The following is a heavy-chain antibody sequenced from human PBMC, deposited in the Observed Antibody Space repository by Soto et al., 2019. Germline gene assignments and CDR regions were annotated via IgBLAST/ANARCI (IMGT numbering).Heavy chain of an antibody. CDR1: GYTFISYR. D-gene: IGHD3-3*01. CDR2: ISPYSGNT. CDR3: ARHGAQYDFWSDRGYAFDI. V-gene: IGHV1-18*01. Sequence: GASVKVSCKASGYTFISYRISWVRQAPGQGLEWMGWISPYSGNTDYAQKVQGRVTMTTDTSTSTAYMELRSLISDDTAVYYCARHGAQYDFWSDRGYAFDIWGPGTMVTVSS. J-gene: IGHJ3*02.